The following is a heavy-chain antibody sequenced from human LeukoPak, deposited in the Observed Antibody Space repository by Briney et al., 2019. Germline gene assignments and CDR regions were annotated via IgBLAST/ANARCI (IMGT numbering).Heavy chain of an antibody. Sequence: GGSLRLSCAASGFTFSSYSMNWVRQAPGKGLEWVSSISSSSYIYYADSVKGRFTISRDNAKNSLYLQMNSLRAEDTAVYYCARDRITIFGVVIDIPFDYWGQGTLVTVSS. J-gene: IGHJ4*02. V-gene: IGHV3-21*01. CDR2: ISSSSYI. D-gene: IGHD3-3*01. CDR3: ARDRITIFGVVIDIPFDY. CDR1: GFTFSSYS.